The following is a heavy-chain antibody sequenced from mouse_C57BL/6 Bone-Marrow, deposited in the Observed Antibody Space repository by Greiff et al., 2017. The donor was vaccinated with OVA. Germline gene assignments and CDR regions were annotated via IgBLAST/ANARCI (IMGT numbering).Heavy chain of an antibody. CDR2: IYPSDSET. CDR1: GYTFTSYW. V-gene: IGHV1-61*01. J-gene: IGHJ2*01. D-gene: IGHD3-2*02. CDR3: ARVRQLRFDY. Sequence: VQLQQPGAELVRPGSSVKLSCKASGYTFTSYWMDWVKQRPGQGLEWIGNIYPSDSETHYNQKFKDKATLAVDKSSRTAYMQLSSLTSEDSAVYYCARVRQLRFDYWGQGTTLTVSS.